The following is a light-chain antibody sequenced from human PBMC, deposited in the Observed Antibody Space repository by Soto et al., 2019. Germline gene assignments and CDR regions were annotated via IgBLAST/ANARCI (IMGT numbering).Light chain of an antibody. J-gene: IGKJ4*01. Sequence: DIQMTQSPSILSASVGDRVTITCRASQSIRSWLACYQQKPGKAPQLLIYDAYSLDSGVPSRFSGRSSGTEFTLTIAGLQPEDFATYYCHQYESYSPLPFGGGNQVEIK. CDR3: HQYESYSPLP. CDR2: DAY. V-gene: IGKV1-5*01. CDR1: QSIRSW.